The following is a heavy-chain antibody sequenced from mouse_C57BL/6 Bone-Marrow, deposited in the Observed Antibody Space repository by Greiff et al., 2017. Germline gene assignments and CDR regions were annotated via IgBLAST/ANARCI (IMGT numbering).Heavy chain of an antibody. CDR3: ERRGVTTIYYYAMDY. J-gene: IGHJ4*01. V-gene: IGHV1-53*01. Sequence: VQLQQPGTELVKPGASVKLSCKASGYTFTSYWMHWVKQRPGQGLEWIGNINPSNGGTNYNEKFKSKATLTVDKSSSTAYMQLSSLTSEDAAVYYCERRGVTTIYYYAMDYWGQGTSVTVSS. CDR1: GYTFTSYW. D-gene: IGHD2-2*01. CDR2: INPSNGGT.